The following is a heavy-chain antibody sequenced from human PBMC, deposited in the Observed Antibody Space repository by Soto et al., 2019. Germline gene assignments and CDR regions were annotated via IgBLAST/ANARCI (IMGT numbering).Heavy chain of an antibody. CDR1: GFTFSSYS. D-gene: IGHD3-3*02. CDR2: ISSSGSYI. V-gene: IGHV3-21*01. CDR3: ARHFRAGYYFEY. Sequence: EVQLVESGGGLVKPGGSLRLSCAASGFTFSSYSMNWVRQAPGKGLEWVSSISSSGSYIYYADSGKGRFTISRDNAKNSLYLQMKSLKAEDRAVYYCARHFRAGYYFEYWGQATVVTVPS. J-gene: IGHJ4*02.